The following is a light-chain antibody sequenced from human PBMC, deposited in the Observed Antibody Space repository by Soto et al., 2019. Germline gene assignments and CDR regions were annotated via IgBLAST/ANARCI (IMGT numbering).Light chain of an antibody. CDR3: QQYGSSQHPTT. Sequence: DIVLTQSPGTLSLSPGERATLSCMASQSVTSTYLGWYQQKPGQAPRLLMYGVSVRATGIPDRFSGSGSETDFTLTISRLEPEDVAVYYCQQYGSSQHPTTFGRGTRREI. V-gene: IGKV3-20*01. J-gene: IGKJ5*01. CDR2: GVS. CDR1: QSVTSTY.